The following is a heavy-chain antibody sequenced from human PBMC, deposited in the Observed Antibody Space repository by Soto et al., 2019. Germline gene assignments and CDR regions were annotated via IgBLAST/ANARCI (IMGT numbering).Heavy chain of an antibody. D-gene: IGHD1-7*01. CDR2: IDPSDSYT. J-gene: IGHJ6*02. CDR3: ARHGAGTTYYYGMDV. CDR1: GYSFTSYW. Sequence: PGESLKISCKGSGYSFTSYWISWVRQMPGKGLEWMGRIDPSDSYTNYSPSFQGHVTISADKSISTAYLQWSSLKASDTAMYYCARHGAGTTYYYGMDVWGQGTTVTVSS. V-gene: IGHV5-10-1*01.